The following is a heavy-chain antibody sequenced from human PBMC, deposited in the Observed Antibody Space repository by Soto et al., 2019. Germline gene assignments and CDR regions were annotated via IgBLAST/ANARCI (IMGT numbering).Heavy chain of an antibody. J-gene: IGHJ5*02. CDR3: AHYFDGDYEGNWFDP. CDR1: GFSLSTSGVG. Sequence: QITLKESGPTLVKPTQTLTLTCTFSGFSLSTSGVGVGWIRQPPGKALEWLALIYWDDDKRYSPSLKSRLTSTKDTSKSQVVLTMTTMDPVDTATYYCAHYFDGDYEGNWFDPWGQGTLVTVSS. CDR2: IYWDDDK. D-gene: IGHD4-17*01. V-gene: IGHV2-5*02.